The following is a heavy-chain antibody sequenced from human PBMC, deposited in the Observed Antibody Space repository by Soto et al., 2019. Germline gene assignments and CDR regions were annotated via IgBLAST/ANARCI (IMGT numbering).Heavy chain of an antibody. J-gene: IGHJ6*02. CDR2: INAGNGNT. CDR3: AVPTAYYDFWSGYPDYYYYGMDV. V-gene: IGHV1-3*01. Sequence: GASVKVSCKASGYTFTSYAMHWVRQAPGQRLEWMGWINAGNGNTKYSQKFQGRVTITRDTSASTAYMELSSLRSEDTAVYYCAVPTAYYDFWSGYPDYYYYGMDVWGQGTTVTVSS. D-gene: IGHD3-3*01. CDR1: GYTFTSYA.